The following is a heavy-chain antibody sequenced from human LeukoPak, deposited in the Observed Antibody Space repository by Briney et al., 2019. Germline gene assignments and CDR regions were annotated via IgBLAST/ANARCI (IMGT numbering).Heavy chain of an antibody. CDR2: IYYSGST. CDR3: ARGRPYSGGYHLDY. D-gene: IGHD1-26*01. V-gene: IGHV4-39*02. Sequence: SETLSLTCTVSGDSTSSDRYYGGWVRQPPGTGLEWIGNIYYSGSTYYNPSLKSRVTMSVDTSKNQFFLKLNSVTAADTAVYYCARGRPYSGGYHLDYWGQGTLVTVSA. J-gene: IGHJ4*02. CDR1: GDSTSSDRYY.